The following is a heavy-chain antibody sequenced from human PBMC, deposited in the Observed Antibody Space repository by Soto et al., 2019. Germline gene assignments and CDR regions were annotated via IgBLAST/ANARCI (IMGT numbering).Heavy chain of an antibody. CDR2: IHDSGST. CDR3: ARGGASSIWLDY. Sequence: SETLSLTCTVSGGSISSYYWSWIQRPPGKGLEWIGYIHDSGSTTYNPSLKSRVTISVDTSKNQFSLSMTSVTAADTAVYCCARGGASSIWLDYWGQGILVTVSS. CDR1: GGSISSYY. J-gene: IGHJ4*02. V-gene: IGHV4-59*01. D-gene: IGHD6-13*01.